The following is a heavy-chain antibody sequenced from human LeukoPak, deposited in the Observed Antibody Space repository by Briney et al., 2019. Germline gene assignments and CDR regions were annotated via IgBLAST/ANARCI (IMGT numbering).Heavy chain of an antibody. Sequence: ASLKVSCKASGYTFTSYGISWVPQAPGQGVECMGWISAYNGNTNYAQKLQGRVAMTTDTSTSTAYMELRSLRSDDTAVYYCARSSRNYDSSGLAFWGGQGTLVTVSS. CDR2: ISAYNGNT. CDR1: GYTFTSYG. J-gene: IGHJ4*02. D-gene: IGHD3-22*01. CDR3: ARSSRNYDSSGLAFW. V-gene: IGHV1-18*01.